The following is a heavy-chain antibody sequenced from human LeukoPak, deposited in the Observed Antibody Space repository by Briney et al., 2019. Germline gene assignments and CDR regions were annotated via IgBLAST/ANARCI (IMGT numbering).Heavy chain of an antibody. D-gene: IGHD3-3*01. CDR3: AREPATIFGVVDLKYFDY. CDR2: MIPIFGTA. V-gene: IGHV1-69*13. Sequence: SVKVSCKASGGTFSSYAISWVRQAPGQGLESMGGMIPIFGTANYAQKFQGRVTITADESTSTAYMELSSLRSEDTAVYYCAREPATIFGVVDLKYFDYWGQGTLVAVSS. CDR1: GGTFSSYA. J-gene: IGHJ4*02.